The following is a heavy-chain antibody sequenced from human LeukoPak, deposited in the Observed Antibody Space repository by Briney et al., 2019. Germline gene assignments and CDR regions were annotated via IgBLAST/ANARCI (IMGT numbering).Heavy chain of an antibody. J-gene: IGHJ6*03. D-gene: IGHD1-1*01. CDR3: ARDTNMDV. Sequence: TGGSLRLSCAASGFTFSSYAMHWVRQAPGKGLEWVAVISYDGSNKYYADSVKGRFTISRDNSKNTLYLQMNSLRAEDTAVYYCARDTNMDVWGKGTTVTVSS. CDR1: GFTFSSYA. CDR2: ISYDGSNK. V-gene: IGHV3-30*04.